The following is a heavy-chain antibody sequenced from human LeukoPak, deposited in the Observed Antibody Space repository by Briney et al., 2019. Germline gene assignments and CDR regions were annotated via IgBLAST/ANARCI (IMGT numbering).Heavy chain of an antibody. J-gene: IGHJ2*01. D-gene: IGHD6-19*01. V-gene: IGHV3-23*01. CDR1: GFSFNTYG. Sequence: GGSLRLSCAASGFSFNTYGMTWVRQAPGKGQEWVSAISGSGDRTFYADSVKGRFTVSRDSFKNTLSLQMNSLRAEDTAIYAKVRVQWWYFDLWGRGTLVTVSS. CDR3: VRVQWWYFDL. CDR2: ISGSGDRT.